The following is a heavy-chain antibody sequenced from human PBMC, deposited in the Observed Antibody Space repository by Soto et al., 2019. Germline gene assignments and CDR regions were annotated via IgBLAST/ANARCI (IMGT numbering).Heavy chain of an antibody. CDR1: GFTFSSYA. CDR3: ARGAARSPILYYFDY. D-gene: IGHD6-25*01. V-gene: IGHV3-23*01. CDR2: ISGSGGST. Sequence: PGGSLRLSCAASGFTFSSYAMSWVRQAPGKGLEWVSAISGSGGSTYYADSVKGRFTISRDNAKNSLYLQMNSLRAEDTAVHYCARGAARSPILYYFDYWGQGTLVTVSS. J-gene: IGHJ4*02.